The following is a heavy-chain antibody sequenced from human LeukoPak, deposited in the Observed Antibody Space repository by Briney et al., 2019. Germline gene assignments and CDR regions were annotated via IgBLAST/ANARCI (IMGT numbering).Heavy chain of an antibody. J-gene: IGHJ3*02. V-gene: IGHV5-51*01. CDR1: GYRFTSYW. Sequence: GESLEISCKGSGYRFTSYWIGWVRQMPGKGLEWMGIIYPGDSDTRYSPSFQGQVTISADKSISTAYLQWSSLKASDTAMYYCARQFKWEPFNYAFDIWGQGTMVTVSS. D-gene: IGHD1-26*01. CDR2: IYPGDSDT. CDR3: ARQFKWEPFNYAFDI.